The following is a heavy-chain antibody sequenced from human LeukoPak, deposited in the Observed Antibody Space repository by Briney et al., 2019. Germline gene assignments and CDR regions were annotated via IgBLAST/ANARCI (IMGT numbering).Heavy chain of an antibody. Sequence: PGGSLRLSCVASGFTIGSVWMSWVRQAPGKGLEWVANISPDETVKTYVDSVEGRFTISKDNAKNSVYLQMNSLTVEDTAVYYCARDSRWGQGTLVSVSS. CDR2: ISPDETVK. CDR1: GFTIGSVW. J-gene: IGHJ4*02. V-gene: IGHV3-7*01. CDR3: ARDSR.